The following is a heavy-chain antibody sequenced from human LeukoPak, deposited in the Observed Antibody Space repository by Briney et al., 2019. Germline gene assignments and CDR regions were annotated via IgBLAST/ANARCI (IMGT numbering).Heavy chain of an antibody. CDR2: INHSGST. Sequence: SETLSLTCAVYVGSFSGYYWSWIRQPPGKGLKWIGEINHSGSTNYNPSLTSRVAISVDTSKNQFSLKLSSVTAADTAVYYCARLRPSPGFGYRTGYSYGFDSYWGQGTLVTVSS. CDR3: ARLRPSPGFGYRTGYSYGFDSY. V-gene: IGHV4-34*01. J-gene: IGHJ4*02. CDR1: VGSFSGYY. D-gene: IGHD5-18*01.